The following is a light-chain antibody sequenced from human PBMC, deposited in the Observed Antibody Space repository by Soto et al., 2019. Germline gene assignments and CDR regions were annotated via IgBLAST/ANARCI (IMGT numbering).Light chain of an antibody. CDR3: SSYTINSTIV. J-gene: IGLJ2*01. CDR1: NSDIGGYNY. V-gene: IGLV2-14*03. CDR2: DVS. Sequence: QSALTQPASVSGSPGQSITISCTGTNSDIGGYNYVSWYQQHAGRAPKLVINDVSSRPSGISNRFSGSKSGNTASLTISGLQAEDEAYYYCSSYTINSTIVFGGGTKLTVL.